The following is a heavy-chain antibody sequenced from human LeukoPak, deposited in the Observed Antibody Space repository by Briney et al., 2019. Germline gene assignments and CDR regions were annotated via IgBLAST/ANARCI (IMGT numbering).Heavy chain of an antibody. V-gene: IGHV3-9*01. D-gene: IGHD3-10*01. Sequence: GRSLRLSCTASGFTFDDYATHWVRQAPGKGLEWVSGISWNSGSIGYADSVKGRFTISRDNAKNSLYLQMNSLRAEDTALYYCAKDYGSGSYFRVYYFDYWGQGTLVTVSS. J-gene: IGHJ4*02. CDR2: ISWNSGSI. CDR1: GFTFDDYA. CDR3: AKDYGSGSYFRVYYFDY.